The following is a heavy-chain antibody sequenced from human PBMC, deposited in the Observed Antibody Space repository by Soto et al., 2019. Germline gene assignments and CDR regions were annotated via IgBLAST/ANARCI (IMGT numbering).Heavy chain of an antibody. J-gene: IGHJ3*02. D-gene: IGHD2-15*01. V-gene: IGHV1-46*01. CDR1: GYTFTSYY. CDR2: INPSGGST. Sequence: SVKVSCKASGYTFTSYYMHWVRQAPGQGLEWMGIINPSGGSTSYAQKFQGRVTMTRDTSTSTVYMELSSLRSEDTAVYYCARDYCSGGSCHAFDIWGQGTMVTVSS. CDR3: ARDYCSGGSCHAFDI.